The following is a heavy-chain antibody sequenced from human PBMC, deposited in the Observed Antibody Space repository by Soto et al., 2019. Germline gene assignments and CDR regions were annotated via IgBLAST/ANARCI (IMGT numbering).Heavy chain of an antibody. CDR2: IIPIFGTA. D-gene: IGHD4-4*01. CDR3: ASSYPGYSNYDPLVVYYYGMDV. V-gene: IGHV1-69*13. CDR1: GGTFSSYA. Sequence: SVKVSCKASGGTFSSYAISWVRQAPGQGLEWVGGIIPIFGTANYAQKFQGRVTITADESTSTAYMELSSLRSEDTAVYYCASSYPGYSNYDPLVVYYYGMDVWGQGTTVTVSS. J-gene: IGHJ6*02.